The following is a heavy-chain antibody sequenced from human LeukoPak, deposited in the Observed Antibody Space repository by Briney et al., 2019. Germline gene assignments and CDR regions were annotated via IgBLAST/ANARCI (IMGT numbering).Heavy chain of an antibody. CDR3: ARERVTVGLGYYYFDY. CDR2: IYYSGST. J-gene: IGHJ4*02. CDR1: GGSISSYY. Sequence: PSETLSLTCTVSGGSISSYYWSWIRQPPGKGLEWIGYIYYSGSTNYNPSLKSRVTMSVDTSKNQFSLKLSSVTAADTAVYYCARERVTVGLGYYYFDYWGQGTLVTVSS. D-gene: IGHD1-1*01. V-gene: IGHV4-59*12.